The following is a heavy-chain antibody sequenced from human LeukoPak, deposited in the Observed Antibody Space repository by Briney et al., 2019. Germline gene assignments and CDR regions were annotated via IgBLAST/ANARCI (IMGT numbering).Heavy chain of an antibody. V-gene: IGHV4-34*01. Sequence: SETLSLTCAVYGGSFSGYYWSWIRQRPGKGLEWIGEINHSGSTNYNPSLKSRVTISVDTSKNQFSLKLSSVTAADTAVYYCARGMGYCSGGSCSLYYYYYMDVWGKGTTVTVSS. CDR1: GGSFSGYY. CDR3: ARGMGYCSGGSCSLYYYYYMDV. CDR2: INHSGST. D-gene: IGHD2-15*01. J-gene: IGHJ6*03.